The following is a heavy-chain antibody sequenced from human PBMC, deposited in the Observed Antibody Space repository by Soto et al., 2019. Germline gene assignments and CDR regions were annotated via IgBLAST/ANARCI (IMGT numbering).Heavy chain of an antibody. CDR2: INEDGGEK. D-gene: IGHD3-9*01. J-gene: IGHJ4*02. V-gene: IGHV3-7*01. Sequence: GESLKISCAASGFTFNNYWMSWVRQAPGKGLEWVANINEDGGEKHYVDSVKGRFISSRDNAKSSLYLQMYSLKAEDTAVYYCARGNSISDNWGEGT. CDR3: ARGNSISDN. CDR1: GFTFNNYW.